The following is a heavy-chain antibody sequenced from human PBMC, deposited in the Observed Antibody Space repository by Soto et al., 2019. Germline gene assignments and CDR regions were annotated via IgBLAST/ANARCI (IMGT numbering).Heavy chain of an antibody. J-gene: IGHJ4*02. Sequence: QVQLVQSGTEVKKPGSSVKVSCKASGDTFSFYTINWVRQAPGLGLEWVGRINPIVSMSNYAQKFQGRVSMTEDKSTSTAYMELRRLRSDDTAMYFCAASYGSGYRAFDYGGQGALVIVSS. CDR2: INPIVSMS. V-gene: IGHV1-69*02. CDR3: AASYGSGYRAFDY. D-gene: IGHD3-10*01. CDR1: GDTFSFYT.